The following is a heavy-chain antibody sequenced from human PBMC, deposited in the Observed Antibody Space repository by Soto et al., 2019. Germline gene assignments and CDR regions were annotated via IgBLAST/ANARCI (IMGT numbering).Heavy chain of an antibody. CDR2: ITGGVGVT. CDR1: GFTFSSYA. J-gene: IGHJ4*02. D-gene: IGHD3-16*01. CDR3: AKFLGATFNTWDFHY. Sequence: EVQLLESGGGLVQPGGSLRLSCAASGFTFSSYAMTWVRQAPGKGLEWVSVITGGVGVTYYADSVKGRFTISRDNSKNTLYLQMNSLRAEDAAVFSCAKFLGATFNTWDFHYWGQGTRVTVSS. V-gene: IGHV3-23*01.